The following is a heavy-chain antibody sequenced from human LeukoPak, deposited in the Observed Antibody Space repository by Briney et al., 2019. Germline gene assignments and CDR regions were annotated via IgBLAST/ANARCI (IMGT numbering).Heavy chain of an antibody. V-gene: IGHV3-66*01. D-gene: IGHD4-23*01. CDR3: AKATIGTLITPGRLDY. J-gene: IGHJ4*02. Sequence: GGSLRLSCAASGFSVSSNYMSWVRQAPGKGLEWVSVIYSGGSTYYADSVKGRFTISRDNSKNTLYLQMNSLRAEDTAVYYCAKATIGTLITPGRLDYWGQGTLVTVSS. CDR1: GFSVSSNY. CDR2: IYSGGST.